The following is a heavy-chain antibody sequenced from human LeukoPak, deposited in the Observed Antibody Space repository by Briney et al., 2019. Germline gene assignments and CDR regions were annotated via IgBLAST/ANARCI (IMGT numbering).Heavy chain of an antibody. J-gene: IGHJ6*02. CDR2: INPSGGST. CDR1: GYTLTSYY. V-gene: IGHV1-46*01. D-gene: IGHD4-17*01. Sequence: ASVKVSCKASGYTLTSYYMHWVRQAPGQGLGWMGIINPSGGSTSYAQKFQGRVTMARDTSTSTVYMELSSLRSEDTAVYYCARGTVSTYLFYYYYYGMDVWGQGTTVTVSS. CDR3: ARGTVSTYLFYYYYYGMDV.